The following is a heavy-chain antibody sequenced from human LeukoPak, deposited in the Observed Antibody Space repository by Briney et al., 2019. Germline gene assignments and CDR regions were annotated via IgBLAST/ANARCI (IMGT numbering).Heavy chain of an antibody. D-gene: IGHD6-13*01. CDR2: ISYDGSNK. CDR3: AKDLGIAAVPGDY. J-gene: IGHJ4*02. CDR1: GFTFSSYG. Sequence: PGGSLRLSCAASGFTFSSYGMHWVRQAPGKGLEWVAVISYDGSNKYYADSVKGRFTISRDNSKNTLYLQMNSLRAEDTAVYYCAKDLGIAAVPGDYWGQGTLVTVSS. V-gene: IGHV3-30*18.